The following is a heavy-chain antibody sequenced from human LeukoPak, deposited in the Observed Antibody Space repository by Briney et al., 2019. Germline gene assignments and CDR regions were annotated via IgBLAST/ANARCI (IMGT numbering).Heavy chain of an antibody. Sequence: ASVKISCKVSGYTFTDYYMHWVQQAPGKGLEWMGLVDPEDGETIYAEKFQGRVTMTRNTSISTAYMELSSLRSEDTAVYYCARARLLWFGELSNWFDPWGQGTLVTVSS. D-gene: IGHD3-10*01. V-gene: IGHV1-69-2*01. CDR3: ARARLLWFGELSNWFDP. J-gene: IGHJ5*02. CDR1: GYTFTDYY. CDR2: VDPEDGET.